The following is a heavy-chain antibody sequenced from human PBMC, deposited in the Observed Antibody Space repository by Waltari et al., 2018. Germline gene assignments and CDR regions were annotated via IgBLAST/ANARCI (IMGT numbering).Heavy chain of an antibody. CDR3: ARDGSGSYWTTYYYYGMDV. CDR1: GFTFSSYG. D-gene: IGHD3-10*01. CDR2: IWYDGSNK. V-gene: IGHV3-33*01. Sequence: VQLVESGGGVVQPGRSLRLSCAASGFTFSSYGMHWVRQAPGKGLEWVAVIWYDGSNKYYADSVKGRFTISRDYSKNTLYLQMNSLRAEDTAVYYCARDGSGSYWTTYYYYGMDVWGQGTTVTVSS. J-gene: IGHJ6*02.